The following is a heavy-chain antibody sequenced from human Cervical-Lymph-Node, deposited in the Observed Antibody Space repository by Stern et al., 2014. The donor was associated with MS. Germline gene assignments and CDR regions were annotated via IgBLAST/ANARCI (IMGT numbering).Heavy chain of an antibody. V-gene: IGHV1-2*06. CDR3: ARAADYGGNSLAY. D-gene: IGHD4-23*01. Sequence: QLVQSGADVKKPGASLKVSCQASGYTLTGYYLHWVRQAPGQGLEWMGRINPTSGGAIYAQTFQGRVTMTRDTSISTAYMELNRLRSDDTAVYYCARAADYGGNSLAYWGQGTLVTVSS. CDR2: INPTSGGA. J-gene: IGHJ4*02. CDR1: GYTLTGYY.